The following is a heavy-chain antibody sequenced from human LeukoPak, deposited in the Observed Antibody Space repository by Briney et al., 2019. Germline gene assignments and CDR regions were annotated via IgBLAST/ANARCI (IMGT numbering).Heavy chain of an antibody. V-gene: IGHV4-34*01. J-gene: IGHJ4*02. CDR1: GGSFSGYY. CDR2: INHSGST. D-gene: IGHD3-10*01. Sequence: PSETLSLTCAVYGGSFSGYYWTWIRQPPGKGLEWIGEINHSGSTNYNPSLKSRVTISVDTSKNQFSLKLSSVTAADTAVYYCARAPITMVHDYWGQGTLVTVSS. CDR3: ARAPITMVHDY.